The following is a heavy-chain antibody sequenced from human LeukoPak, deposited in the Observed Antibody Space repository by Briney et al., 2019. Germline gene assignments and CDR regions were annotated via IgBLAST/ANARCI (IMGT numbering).Heavy chain of an antibody. D-gene: IGHD6-19*01. V-gene: IGHV4-59*01. J-gene: IGHJ6*03. CDR2: IYYSGST. CDR1: GGSISNYY. CDR3: ARVPLSAWYYMDV. Sequence: SETLSLTCSLSGGSISNYYWSWIRQPPGKGLERIGYIYYSGSTNYNPSLKSRVSISIDTSKYQFSLRLTSVTAADTAVNYCARVPLSAWYYMDVWGKGTTVTISS.